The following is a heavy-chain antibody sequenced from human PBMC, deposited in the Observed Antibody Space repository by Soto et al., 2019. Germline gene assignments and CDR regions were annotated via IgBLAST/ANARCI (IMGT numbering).Heavy chain of an antibody. J-gene: IGHJ3*02. Sequence: QITLKESGPTLVKPTQTLTLNCTFSGFSRSTSGVGVGWIRQPPGKALEWLALIYWDDDKRYSPSLKSRLTITKNSSKNHVVLTMTNMDPVDTATYYCAHRRRVAAAGMAEYQTGALDIWGQGTMVTVSS. V-gene: IGHV2-5*02. CDR3: AHRRRVAAAGMAEYQTGALDI. CDR1: GFSRSTSGVG. D-gene: IGHD6-13*01. CDR2: IYWDDDK.